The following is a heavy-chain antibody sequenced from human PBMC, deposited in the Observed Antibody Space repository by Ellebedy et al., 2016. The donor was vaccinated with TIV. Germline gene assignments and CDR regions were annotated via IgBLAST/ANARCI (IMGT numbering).Heavy chain of an antibody. CDR2: INPYSGGT. J-gene: IGHJ4*02. V-gene: IGHV1-2*02. D-gene: IGHD4-11*01. Sequence: AASVKVSCKTSGYTFTGYYITWVRQAPGQGLEWLGWINPYSGGTAFAQNLPGRVTMTTDTSISTAYMEMSRLTSADTAVYYCVIDLTNPVKGDYWGQGTLVTVSS. CDR3: VIDLTNPVKGDY. CDR1: GYTFTGYY.